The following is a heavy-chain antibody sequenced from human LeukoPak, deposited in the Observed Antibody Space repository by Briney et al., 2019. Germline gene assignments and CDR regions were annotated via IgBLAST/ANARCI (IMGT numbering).Heavy chain of an antibody. CDR3: ARHGPGYSGYSQGGHFDY. CDR2: IYHSGST. Sequence: SETLSLTCAVSGYSISSGYYWGWVRPPPGKGLEWIGSIYHSGSTYYNPSLKSRVTISVDTSKNQFSLKLSSVTAADTAVYYCARHGPGYSGYSQGGHFDYWGQGTLVTVSS. CDR1: GYSISSGYY. D-gene: IGHD5-12*01. J-gene: IGHJ4*02. V-gene: IGHV4-38-2*01.